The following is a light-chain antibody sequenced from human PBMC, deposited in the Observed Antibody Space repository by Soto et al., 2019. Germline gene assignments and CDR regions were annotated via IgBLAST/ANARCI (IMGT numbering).Light chain of an antibody. CDR3: QQYSSSPLT. CDR1: QSVRSSH. J-gene: IGKJ4*01. Sequence: VLTESAGTLTLSPGERATLSCRASQSVRSSHLAWYQQKPGQAPRLLIYGASSRATGIPDRFSGSGSGTDFTLTITRLEPEDFAVYHCQQYSSSPLTFGGGTKVDIK. V-gene: IGKV3-20*01. CDR2: GAS.